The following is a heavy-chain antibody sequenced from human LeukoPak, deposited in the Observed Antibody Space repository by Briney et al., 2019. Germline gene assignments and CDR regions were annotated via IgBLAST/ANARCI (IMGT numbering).Heavy chain of an antibody. D-gene: IGHD3-22*01. CDR3: ARDYYDSSGYYPDY. V-gene: IGHV4-61*02. J-gene: IGHJ4*02. Sequence: ASQTLSLTCTVSGGSISSGSYYWSWIRQPAGKGLEWIGRIYTSGSTNYNPSLKSRVTISVDTSKNQFSLKLSSVTAADTAVYYCARDYYDSSGYYPDYWGQGTLVTVSS. CDR2: IYTSGST. CDR1: GGSISSGSYY.